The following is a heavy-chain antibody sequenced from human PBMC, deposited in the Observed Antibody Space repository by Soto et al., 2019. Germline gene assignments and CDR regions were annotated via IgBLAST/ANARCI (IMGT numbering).Heavy chain of an antibody. CDR2: ISPHTGGT. Sequence: ASVKVSCKASGYTFNRYYMHWVRQAPGPGLEWMGWISPHTGGTTYAQKFQGRVTMTRDTSVSTAFMELSRLGSDDTAVYYCARELVVPAAKGTAAYYYYGMDVWGQGTTVTVSS. V-gene: IGHV1-2*02. CDR3: ARELVVPAAKGTAAYYYYGMDV. J-gene: IGHJ6*02. CDR1: GYTFNRYY. D-gene: IGHD2-2*01.